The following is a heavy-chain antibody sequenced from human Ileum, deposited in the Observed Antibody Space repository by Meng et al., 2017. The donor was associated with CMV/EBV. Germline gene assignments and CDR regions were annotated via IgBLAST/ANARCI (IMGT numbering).Heavy chain of an antibody. CDR2: INTKSTDI. J-gene: IGHJ3*01. V-gene: IGHV3-9*01. D-gene: IGHD4-23*01. CDR3: KKSTITDCGGISDAFDF. CDR1: GFSFADYA. Sequence: SLKISCSTSGFSFADYAAHWVRQVPGKGLEWIAGINTKSTDIRYAESVKGRFIITRDNAMKSLFLQMNSLRSDDTALYFCKKSTITDCGGISDAFDFWGQGTMVTVSS.